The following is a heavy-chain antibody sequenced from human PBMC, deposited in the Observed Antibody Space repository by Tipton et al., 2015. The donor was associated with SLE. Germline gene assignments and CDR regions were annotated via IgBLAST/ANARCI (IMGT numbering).Heavy chain of an antibody. D-gene: IGHD3-22*01. CDR1: GGTSSNYG. CDR2: IIPIFATT. V-gene: IGHV1-69*05. Sequence: QSGAEVKKPGSSVKVSCTASGGTSSNYGISWVRQAPGQGLEWMGGIIPIFATTKQSQKFQGRVTITTDESTRTTFMELSSLTSEDTGVYYCAANYFDSRGYLTTLDYWGQGTLITVSS. CDR3: AANYFDSRGYLTTLDY. J-gene: IGHJ4*02.